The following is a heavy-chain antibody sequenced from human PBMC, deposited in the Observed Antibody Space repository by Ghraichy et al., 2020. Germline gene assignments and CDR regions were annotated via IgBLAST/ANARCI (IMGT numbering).Heavy chain of an antibody. J-gene: IGHJ3*02. D-gene: IGHD1-7*01. Sequence: SETLSLTCTVSGFPIHSVYYWGWVRQSPGKGLEWIASISHSGDTYHHPSLKSRVTISGDTAMNQFSLGLSSVTAADPAVYFCARRFPGGTYHALDIWGQGTRVTVSS. V-gene: IGHV4-38-2*02. CDR1: GFPIHSVYY. CDR2: ISHSGDT. CDR3: ARRFPGGTYHALDI.